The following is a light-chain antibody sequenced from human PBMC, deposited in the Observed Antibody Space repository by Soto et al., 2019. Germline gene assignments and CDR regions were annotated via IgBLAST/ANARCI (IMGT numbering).Light chain of an antibody. CDR3: QSYDSSNHVV. CDR1: SGSIASDY. V-gene: IGLV6-57*01. Sequence: NFMLTQPHSVSESPGKTVTISCTRSSGSIASDYVQWYQQRPGSSPTTVIYEHDQRPSGVPDRFSGSVDSSSNSASLTISGLKTEGEADYYCQSYDSSNHVVFGGGTKLTVL. J-gene: IGLJ2*01. CDR2: EHD.